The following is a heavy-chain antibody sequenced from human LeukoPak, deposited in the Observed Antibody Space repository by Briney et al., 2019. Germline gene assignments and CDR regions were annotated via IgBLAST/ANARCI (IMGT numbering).Heavy chain of an antibody. CDR3: ARENGRLGVNDYSNYEPGGDAFDI. D-gene: IGHD4-11*01. CDR2: IYPRDGST. Sequence: ASVKVSCKASGYTFTSNYIHWVRQAPGQGLEWMGMIYPRDGSTSYAQKFQGRVTVTRDTSTSTVHMELSGLRSEDTAVYYCARENGRLGVNDYSNYEPGGDAFDIWGQGTMVTVSS. J-gene: IGHJ3*02. V-gene: IGHV1-46*01. CDR1: GYTFTSNY.